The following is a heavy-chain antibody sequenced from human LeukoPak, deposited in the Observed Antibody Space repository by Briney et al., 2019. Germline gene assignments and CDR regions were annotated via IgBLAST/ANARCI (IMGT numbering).Heavy chain of an antibody. CDR3: AKDHAVYRYTPIRLLGKLKGEFDY. V-gene: IGHV3-23*01. D-gene: IGHD1-14*01. Sequence: PGGSLRLSCAAPGFTFIRYAMSSVCQAPGKGLEWVSAISGSGGSTYYVDSVKGRFTISRDNSKNTLYLQMNSLRAEDRAVYYCAKDHAVYRYTPIRLLGKLKGEFDYWGQGTLVTVSS. CDR2: ISGSGGST. CDR1: GFTFIRYA. J-gene: IGHJ4*02.